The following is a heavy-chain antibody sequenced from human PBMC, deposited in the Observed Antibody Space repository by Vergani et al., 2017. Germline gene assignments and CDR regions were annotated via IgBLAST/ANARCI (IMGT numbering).Heavy chain of an antibody. J-gene: IGHJ6*02. CDR3: ARDQSSGWPYYYYYYGMDV. CDR2: IKQDGSEK. CDR1: GFTFSSYW. D-gene: IGHD6-19*01. Sequence: EVQLVESGGGLVQPGGSLRLSCAASGFTFSSYWMSWVRQAPGKGLEWVANIKQDGSEKYYVDSVKGRFTISRDNAKNSLYLQMNSLRAEDTAVYYCARDQSSGWPYYYYYYGMDVWGQ. V-gene: IGHV3-7*01.